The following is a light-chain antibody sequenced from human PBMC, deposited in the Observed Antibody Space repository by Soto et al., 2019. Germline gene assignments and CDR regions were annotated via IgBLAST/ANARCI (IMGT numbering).Light chain of an antibody. CDR1: SGHSSYA. Sequence: QSVLTQSPSASASLGASVKLTCTLSSGHSSYAIAWHQQQPEKGPRYLMKLNSDGSHSEGDGIPDRFSASTSGAERYLTISSLQSEDEADYYCQTWGTGTVVFGGGTKLTVL. V-gene: IGLV4-69*01. CDR2: LNSDGSH. J-gene: IGLJ2*01. CDR3: QTWGTGTVV.